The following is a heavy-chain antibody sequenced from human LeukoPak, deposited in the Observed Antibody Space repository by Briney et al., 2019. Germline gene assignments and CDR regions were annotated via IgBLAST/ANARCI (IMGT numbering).Heavy chain of an antibody. CDR2: INTDGSST. D-gene: IGHD3-10*01. CDR3: AFGSGREGYTDV. CDR1: GFTFSSYW. Sequence: GGSLRLSCAASGFTFSSYWMHWVRQAPGKGLVWVSRINTDGSSTTYADSVKGRFTISRDNAKSTLYLQMNSLRAEDTAVYYCAFGSGREGYTDVWGKGTTVTVSS. J-gene: IGHJ6*03. V-gene: IGHV3-74*03.